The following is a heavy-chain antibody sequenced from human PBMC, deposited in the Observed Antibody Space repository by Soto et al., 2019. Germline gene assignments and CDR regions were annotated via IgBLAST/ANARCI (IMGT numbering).Heavy chain of an antibody. CDR1: GFTFSSYA. D-gene: IGHD3-22*01. V-gene: IGHV3-30-3*01. CDR2: ISYDGSNK. CDR3: ARGNQKRDSSGPAKY. Sequence: GGSLRLSCAASGFTFSSYAMHWVRQAPGKGLEWVAVISYDGSNKYYADSVKGRFTISRDNSKNTLYLQMNSLRAEDTAVYYCARGNQKRDSSGPAKYWGQGTLVTVSS. J-gene: IGHJ4*02.